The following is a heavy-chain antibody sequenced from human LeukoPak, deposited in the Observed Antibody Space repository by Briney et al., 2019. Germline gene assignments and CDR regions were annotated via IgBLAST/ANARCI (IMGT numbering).Heavy chain of an antibody. V-gene: IGHV3-7*01. CDR1: GFTFSSYW. CDR3: ARVPGLRAADKKKGVGWFDP. J-gene: IGHJ5*02. CDR2: IKQDGSEK. Sequence: PGGSLRLSCAASGFTFSSYWMSWVRQAPGKGLEWVANIKQDGSEKYYVDSVKGRFTISRDNAKNSLYLQMNSLRAEDTAVYYCARVPGLRAADKKKGVGWFDPWGQGTLVTVSS. D-gene: IGHD4-17*01.